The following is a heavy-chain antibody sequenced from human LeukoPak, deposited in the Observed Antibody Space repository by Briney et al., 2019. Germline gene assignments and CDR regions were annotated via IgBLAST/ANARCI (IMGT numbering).Heavy chain of an antibody. CDR1: GGSISSSSYY. Sequence: SETLSLTCTVSGGSISSSSYYWGWIRQPPGKGLEWIGSIYYSGSTYYNPSLKSRVTISVDTSKNQFSLKLSSVTAADTAVYYCARERWGVVVTAIRARYYYYMDVWGKGTTVTVSS. D-gene: IGHD2-21*02. J-gene: IGHJ6*03. V-gene: IGHV4-39*07. CDR3: ARERWGVVVTAIRARYYYYMDV. CDR2: IYYSGST.